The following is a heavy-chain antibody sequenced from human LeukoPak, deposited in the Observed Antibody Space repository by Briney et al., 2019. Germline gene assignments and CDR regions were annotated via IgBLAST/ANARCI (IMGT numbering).Heavy chain of an antibody. V-gene: IGHV3-33*06. CDR2: IWYDGSNK. CDR3: AKVLGDSSSWYDAFDI. J-gene: IGHJ3*02. Sequence: GGSLRLSCAASGFTFSSYGMHWVRQAPGKGLEWAAVIWYDGSNKYYADSVKGRFTISRDNSKNTLYLQMNSLRAEDTAVYYCAKVLGDSSSWYDAFDIWGQGTMVTVSS. CDR1: GFTFSSYG. D-gene: IGHD6-13*01.